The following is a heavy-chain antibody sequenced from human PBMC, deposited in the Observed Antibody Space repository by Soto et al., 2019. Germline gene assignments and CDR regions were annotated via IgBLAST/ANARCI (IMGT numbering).Heavy chain of an antibody. V-gene: IGHV3-53*04. D-gene: IGHD1-26*01. CDR2: IYSGGGT. Sequence: GGSLRLSCAASGFTVSSNYMSWVRQAPGKGLEWVSVIYSGGGTYYADSVKGRFTISRHNSKNTLYLQMNSLRAEDTAVYYCATGLELDYLDYWGQGTLVTVSS. J-gene: IGHJ4*02. CDR3: ATGLELDYLDY. CDR1: GFTVSSNY.